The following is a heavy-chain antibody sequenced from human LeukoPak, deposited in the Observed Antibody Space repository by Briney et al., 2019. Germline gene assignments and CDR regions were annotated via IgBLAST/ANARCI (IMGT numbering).Heavy chain of an antibody. V-gene: IGHV3-48*01. J-gene: IGHJ6*02. CDR1: GFTFSSYS. Sequence: PGGSLRLSCAASGFTFSSYSMNWVRQAPGKGLEWVSYISSSSSTIYYADSVKGRFTISRDNAKNSLYLQMNSLRAEDTAVYYCARGGIPYGMDVWGQGTTVTVSS. D-gene: IGHD1-26*01. CDR2: ISSSSSTI. CDR3: ARGGIPYGMDV.